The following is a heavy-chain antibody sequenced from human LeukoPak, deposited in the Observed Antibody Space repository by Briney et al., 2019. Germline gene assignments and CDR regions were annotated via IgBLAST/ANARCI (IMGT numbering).Heavy chain of an antibody. CDR3: ARSGCSGGSCSLGTNWYDP. CDR2: ISAYNGNT. J-gene: IGHJ5*02. D-gene: IGHD2-15*01. V-gene: IGHV1-18*01. Sequence: ASVKVSCKASGYTFTSYGISWVRQAPGQGLEWMGWISAYNGNTNYAQKLQGRVTMTRDTSTSTVYMELSSLRSEDTAVYYCARSGCSGGSCSLGTNWYDPWGQGTLVTVSS. CDR1: GYTFTSYG.